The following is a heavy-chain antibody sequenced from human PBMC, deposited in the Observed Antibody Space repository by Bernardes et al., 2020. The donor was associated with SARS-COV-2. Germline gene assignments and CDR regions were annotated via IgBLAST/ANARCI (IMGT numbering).Heavy chain of an antibody. CDR3: TKVQAIVWLRRNYSGMDV. CDR1: GFTFNNFC. CDR2: ISYEGSKK. V-gene: IGHV3-30*18. D-gene: IGHD5-18*01. Sequence: GGSLRLSCAASGFTFNNFCMHWVRQAPGKGLEWVAVISYEGSKKYYRDSVEGRFTISKDSSKNTVYLQMNSLRVEDTGVYYCTKVQAIVWLRRNYSGMDVWGQGTTVIVT. J-gene: IGHJ6*02.